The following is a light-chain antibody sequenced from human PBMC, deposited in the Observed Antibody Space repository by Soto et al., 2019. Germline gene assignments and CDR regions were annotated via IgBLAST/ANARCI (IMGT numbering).Light chain of an antibody. J-gene: IGLJ2*01. V-gene: IGLV2-8*01. CDR2: EVS. CDR1: SSDVGGYNY. Sequence: QSALTQPPSASGSPGQSVTISCTGTSSDVGGYNYVSWYQQHPGKAPKLMIYEVSKRPSGVPDRFSGSKSGNTASLTVSGLQAEDEADYYCSSYAVSTLVVFGGGTKRTVL. CDR3: SSYAVSTLVV.